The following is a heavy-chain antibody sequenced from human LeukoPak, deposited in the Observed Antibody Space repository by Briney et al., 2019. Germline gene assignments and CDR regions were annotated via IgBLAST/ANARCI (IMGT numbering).Heavy chain of an antibody. CDR1: GYTFTSYG. J-gene: IGHJ4*02. D-gene: IGHD2-2*01. CDR2: ISAYNGNT. CDR3: ARGGYNGGDIVVVPAAIDY. V-gene: IGHV1-18*01. Sequence: ASVKVSCKASGYTFTSYGISWVRQAPGQGLEWMGWISAYNGNTNYAQKLQGRVTMTTDTSTSTAYMELRSLRSDDTVVYYCARGGYNGGDIVVVPAAIDYWGQGTLVTVSS.